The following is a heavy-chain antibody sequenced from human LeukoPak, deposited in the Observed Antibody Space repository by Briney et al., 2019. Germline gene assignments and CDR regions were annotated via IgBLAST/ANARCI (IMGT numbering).Heavy chain of an antibody. CDR2: IYYSGST. Sequence: SETLSLTCTVSGGSISSYYWSWIRQPPGKGLEWIGYIYYSGSTNYNPSLKSRVTISVDTSKNQFSLKLSSVTAADTAVYYCARDPGITIFGVVPIYGMDVWGQGTTVTVSS. V-gene: IGHV4-59*01. CDR3: ARDPGITIFGVVPIYGMDV. D-gene: IGHD3-3*01. J-gene: IGHJ6*02. CDR1: GGSISSYY.